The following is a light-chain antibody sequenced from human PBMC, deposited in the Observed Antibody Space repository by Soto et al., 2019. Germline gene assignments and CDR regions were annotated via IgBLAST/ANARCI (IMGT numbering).Light chain of an antibody. V-gene: IGKV3-11*01. CDR2: GAS. J-gene: IGKJ4*01. CDR3: QQRSNWPPL. CDR1: QSVSSY. Sequence: VLTQSPATLSLSPGERATLSCRASQSVSSYLAWYQQKPGQAPRLLIYGASTRDTGIPARFSGSGSGTDFTLTISSLEPEDFAVYYCQQRSNWPPLFGGGTKVEIK.